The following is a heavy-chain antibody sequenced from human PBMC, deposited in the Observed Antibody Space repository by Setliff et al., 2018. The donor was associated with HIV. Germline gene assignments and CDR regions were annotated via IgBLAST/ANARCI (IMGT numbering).Heavy chain of an antibody. D-gene: IGHD5-18*01. CDR1: GFTFSSYA. V-gene: IGHV3-33*01. J-gene: IGHJ4*02. CDR3: ARVGTDMAIEGYYFDY. CDR2: IWYDGSNK. Sequence: PGGSLRLSCAASGFTFSSYAMHWVRRAPGKGLEWMSVIWYDGSNKYYADSVKGRFTISRDNSKNTLYLQMNSLRAEDTAVYYCARVGTDMAIEGYYFDYWGQGTLVTVSS.